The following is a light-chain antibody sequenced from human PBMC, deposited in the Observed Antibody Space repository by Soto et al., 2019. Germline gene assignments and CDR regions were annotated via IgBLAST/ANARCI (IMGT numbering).Light chain of an antibody. Sequence: QPVLAQPPSVSGAPGHRFTISCTGNSSNSGAGYDVHWYQQLPGTAPKLLIFGNNRRPSGVPDRFSGSKSGTLDSLAITGLQAEDEGDYYCQTYDNSLTGRYVFGTGTKVTVL. CDR2: GNN. CDR1: SSNSGAGYD. J-gene: IGLJ1*01. V-gene: IGLV1-40*01. CDR3: QTYDNSLTGRYV.